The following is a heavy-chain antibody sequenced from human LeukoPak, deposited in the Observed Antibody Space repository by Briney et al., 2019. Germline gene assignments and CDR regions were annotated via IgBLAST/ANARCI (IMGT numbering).Heavy chain of an antibody. CDR2: INWNGGST. V-gene: IGHV3-20*04. Sequence: GGSLRLSCAASGVTFDDYVMSCVRQAPGKGLEWVSGINWNGGSTDYADSVKGRFTISRDNAKNSLYLQMNSLRAEDTALYYCARLWYSSGWFDYWGQGTLVTVSS. D-gene: IGHD6-19*01. CDR1: GVTFDDYV. CDR3: ARLWYSSGWFDY. J-gene: IGHJ4*02.